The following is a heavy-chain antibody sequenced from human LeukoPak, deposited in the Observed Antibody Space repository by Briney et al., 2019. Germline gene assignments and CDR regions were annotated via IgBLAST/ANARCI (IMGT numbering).Heavy chain of an antibody. J-gene: IGHJ4*02. Sequence: PGGSLRLSCAASGFTFSSYAMSWVRQAPGEGLEWVSAISGSGGSTYYADSVKGRFTISRDNSKNTLYLQMNSLRAEDTAVYYCAKSSVLLWFGELDYWGQGTLVTVSS. CDR3: AKSSVLLWFGELDY. D-gene: IGHD3-10*01. V-gene: IGHV3-23*01. CDR1: GFTFSSYA. CDR2: ISGSGGST.